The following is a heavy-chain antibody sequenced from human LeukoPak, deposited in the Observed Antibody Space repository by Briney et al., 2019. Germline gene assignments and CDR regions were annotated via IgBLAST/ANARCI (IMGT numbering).Heavy chain of an antibody. CDR2: IRYDGSNK. V-gene: IGHV3-30*02. Sequence: PGRTLRLSCAASGFTFSSYGMHWVRQAPGKGLEWVAFIRYDGSNKYYADSVKGRFTISRDNSKDTLYLQMNSLRAEDTAVYYCAKEGYGDGDYFDYWGQGTLVTVSS. J-gene: IGHJ4*02. CDR3: AKEGYGDGDYFDY. D-gene: IGHD2-15*01. CDR1: GFTFSSYG.